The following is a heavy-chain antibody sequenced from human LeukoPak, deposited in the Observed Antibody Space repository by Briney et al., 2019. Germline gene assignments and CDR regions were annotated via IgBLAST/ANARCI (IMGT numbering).Heavy chain of an antibody. D-gene: IGHD3-3*01. Sequence: GGSLRLSCAASGFTFSSCAMNWVRQAPGKGLEWVSGISGSGGITHYADSVRGRFTISRDNSKNTLYLQMNSLRAEDTAVYYCARALTIFGVVIGFDCWGQGTLVTVSS. V-gene: IGHV3-23*01. CDR3: ARALTIFGVVIGFDC. CDR2: ISGSGGIT. CDR1: GFTFSSCA. J-gene: IGHJ4*02.